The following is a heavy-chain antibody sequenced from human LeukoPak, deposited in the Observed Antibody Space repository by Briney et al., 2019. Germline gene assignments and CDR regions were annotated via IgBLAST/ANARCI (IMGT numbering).Heavy chain of an antibody. Sequence: PAETLSLTCIVSGYSISIGYYWGWIRQPPGKGLEWIVNLYHSGSTYYNPSLRSRATISGDTSKNQFSLSLSSVTAAATAVYYCARECSSNTCYTRSLDPWGQGTLVTVYS. CDR3: ARECSSNTCYTRSLDP. J-gene: IGHJ5*02. CDR2: LYHSGST. CDR1: GYSISIGYY. D-gene: IGHD2-2*02. V-gene: IGHV4-38-2*02.